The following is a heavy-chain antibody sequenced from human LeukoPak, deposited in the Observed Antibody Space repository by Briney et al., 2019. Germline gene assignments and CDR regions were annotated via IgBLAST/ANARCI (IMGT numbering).Heavy chain of an antibody. CDR2: IRYDGRNK. V-gene: IGHV3-30*02. J-gene: IGHJ4*02. CDR1: GFTFSSYG. Sequence: PGGSLRLSCAASGFTFSSYGMHWVRQAPGKGLEWVACIRYDGRNKYYADPVKGRFTISRDNSKNTVYLQMNSLRAEDTAVYYCAAPGVPAATYYFDYWGQGTLVTVSS. D-gene: IGHD2-2*01. CDR3: AAPGVPAATYYFDY.